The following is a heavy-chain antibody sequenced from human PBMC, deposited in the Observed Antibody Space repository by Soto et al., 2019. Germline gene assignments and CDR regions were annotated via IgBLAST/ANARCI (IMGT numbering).Heavy chain of an antibody. CDR2: ISTTSFTI. J-gene: IGHJ5*01. CDR3: ARDRCYDGTCYSASDS. CDR1: GFSFSSYN. Sequence: GGSLRLSCAASGFSFSSYNMDWVRDAPGKGPEWIAYISTTSFTIYYADSVKGRFTISRDNDRNSLYLEMNSLRDEDTAVYYCARDRCYDGTCYSASDSWGQGTLVTVSS. D-gene: IGHD2-15*01. V-gene: IGHV3-48*02.